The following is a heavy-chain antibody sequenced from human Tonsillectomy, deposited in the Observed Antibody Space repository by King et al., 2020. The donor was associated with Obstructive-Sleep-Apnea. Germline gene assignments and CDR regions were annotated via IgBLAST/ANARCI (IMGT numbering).Heavy chain of an antibody. Sequence: VQLVESGGGLVQPGGSLRLSCAASGFPFNSYAMSWVRQAPGKGLEWVSAISGSGGSTYYADSVKGRLTISRDNSKNTLYLQMNSLRAEDTAVYYCAKARVLDLDTVATEYGMDVWGEGTTVTVSS. D-gene: IGHD5-12*01. CDR1: GFPFNSYA. V-gene: IGHV3-23*04. J-gene: IGHJ6*04. CDR3: AKARVLDLDTVATEYGMDV. CDR2: ISGSGGST.